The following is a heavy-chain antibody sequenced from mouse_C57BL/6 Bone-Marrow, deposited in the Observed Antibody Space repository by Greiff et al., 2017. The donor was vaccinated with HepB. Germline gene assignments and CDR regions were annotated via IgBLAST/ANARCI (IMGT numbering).Heavy chain of an antibody. D-gene: IGHD1-1*01. V-gene: IGHV5-12*01. Sequence: EVQGVESGGGLVQPGGSLKLSCAASGFTFSDYYMYWVRQTPEKRLEWVAYISNGGGSTYYPDTVKGRFTISRDNAKNALYLQMSRLKSEDTAMYYCARHGTTVRDAMDYWGQGTSVTVSS. CDR3: ARHGTTVRDAMDY. CDR1: GFTFSDYY. CDR2: ISNGGGST. J-gene: IGHJ4*01.